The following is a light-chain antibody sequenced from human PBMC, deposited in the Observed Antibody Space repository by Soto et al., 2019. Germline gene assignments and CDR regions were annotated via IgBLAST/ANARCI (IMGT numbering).Light chain of an antibody. V-gene: IGKV1-39*01. Sequence: DIQLTQSPSSLSASVGDKVTITCRASQSIRSYLNWVQQKPGKAPKLLIYDASSLQTGVPSRFSGSGSGTDVCGAISSLGREDFGTEYGQQSYSTPPWTFGQGTKVEIK. CDR3: QQSYSTPPWT. CDR1: QSIRSY. J-gene: IGKJ1*01. CDR2: DAS.